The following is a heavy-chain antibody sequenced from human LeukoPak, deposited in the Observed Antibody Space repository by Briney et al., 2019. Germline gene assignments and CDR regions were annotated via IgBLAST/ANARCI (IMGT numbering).Heavy chain of an antibody. J-gene: IGHJ4*02. Sequence: GGSLRLSCAASGFTFSSYAMHWVRQAPGKGLEWVAVISYDGSNKYYADSVKGRFTISRDNSKNTLYLQMNSLRAEDTAVYYCARDRLAGRHDILIWGQGTLVTVSS. CDR2: ISYDGSNK. CDR3: ARDRLAGRHDILI. CDR1: GFTFSSYA. V-gene: IGHV3-30-3*01. D-gene: IGHD3-9*01.